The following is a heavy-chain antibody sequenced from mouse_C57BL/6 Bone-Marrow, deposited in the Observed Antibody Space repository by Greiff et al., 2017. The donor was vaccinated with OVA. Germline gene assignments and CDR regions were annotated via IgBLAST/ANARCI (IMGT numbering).Heavy chain of an antibody. CDR2: ISSGSSTI. CDR1: GFNFSDYG. J-gene: IGHJ2*01. D-gene: IGHD6-1*01. Sequence: EVKLMESGGGLVKPGGSLKLSCAASGFNFSDYGMHWVRQAPEKGLEWVAYISSGSSTIYYADTVKGRFTISRDNAKNTLFLQMTSLRSEDTAMYYCAQLTFDYWGQGTTLTVSS. V-gene: IGHV5-17*01. CDR3: AQLTFDY.